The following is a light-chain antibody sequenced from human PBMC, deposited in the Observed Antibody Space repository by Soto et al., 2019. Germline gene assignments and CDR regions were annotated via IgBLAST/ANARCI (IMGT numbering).Light chain of an antibody. Sequence: DIQMTQSPSSLSASVGDRVNITCRASQGIRNYLAWYQQKPGKVPTLLIYAASTLQSGVPSRFGGSGSGTDFTLTISSLQPEVVATYYCQKYNSAPPLTFGGGTKVEIK. J-gene: IGKJ4*01. CDR1: QGIRNY. CDR2: AAS. V-gene: IGKV1-27*01. CDR3: QKYNSAPPLT.